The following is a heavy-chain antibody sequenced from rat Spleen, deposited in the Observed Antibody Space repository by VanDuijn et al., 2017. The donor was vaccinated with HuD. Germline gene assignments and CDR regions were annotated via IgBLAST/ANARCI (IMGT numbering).Heavy chain of an antibody. V-gene: IGHV2S63*01. D-gene: IGHD1-12*02. Sequence: EVQLKESGPGLVQPSQTLSLTCTVSEFSLTDYSVHWVRQPPGKGLEWMGIMWTGGRIAYNSVFKSRLSISRDTSKSQVFLKMNSLQTEDTAIYYCTRELGHYDGTYYLDYWGRGVMVTVSS. CDR3: TRELGHYDGTYYLDY. CDR1: EFSLTDYS. CDR2: MWTGGRI. J-gene: IGHJ2*01.